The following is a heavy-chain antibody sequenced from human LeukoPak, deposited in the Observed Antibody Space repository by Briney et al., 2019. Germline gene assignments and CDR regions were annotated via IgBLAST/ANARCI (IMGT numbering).Heavy chain of an antibody. Sequence: SETLSLTCTVSGGSISSYYWSWIRQPAGKGLEWIGRIYTSGSTNYNPSLKSRVTMSVDTSKNQFSLKLSSVTAADTAVYYCARVEFKEPGRFLDYWGQGTLVTVSS. D-gene: IGHD1-14*01. CDR3: ARVEFKEPGRFLDY. V-gene: IGHV4-4*07. CDR2: IYTSGST. J-gene: IGHJ4*02. CDR1: GGSISSYY.